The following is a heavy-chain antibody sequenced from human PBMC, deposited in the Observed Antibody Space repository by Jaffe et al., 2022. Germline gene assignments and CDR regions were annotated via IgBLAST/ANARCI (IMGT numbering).Heavy chain of an antibody. Sequence: EVQLVESGGGLVQPGRSLRLSCAASGFTFDDYAMHWVRQAPGKGLEWVSGISWNSGSIGYADSVKGRFTISRDNAKNSLYLQMNSLRAEDTALYYCAKDAGGMYGDNNWFDPWGQGTLVTVSS. CDR3: AKDAGGMYGDNNWFDP. V-gene: IGHV3-9*01. CDR1: GFTFDDYA. D-gene: IGHD4-17*01. CDR2: ISWNSGSI. J-gene: IGHJ5*02.